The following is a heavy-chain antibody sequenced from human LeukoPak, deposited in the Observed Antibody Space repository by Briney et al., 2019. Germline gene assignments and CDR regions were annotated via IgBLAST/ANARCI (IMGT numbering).Heavy chain of an antibody. CDR1: GFTFGDHA. CDR3: TRGPIQLWLYHGMDV. CDR2: LRSKTYGGTT. J-gene: IGHJ6*02. V-gene: IGHV3-49*04. D-gene: IGHD5-18*01. Sequence: GGSLRLSCTVSGFTFGDHAMSWVRQAPGKGLEWVGFLRSKTYGGTTEYAASVKGRFIISRDDSTSIAYLQMNSLKTEDTAVYYCTRGPIQLWLYHGMDVWGQGTTVTVSS.